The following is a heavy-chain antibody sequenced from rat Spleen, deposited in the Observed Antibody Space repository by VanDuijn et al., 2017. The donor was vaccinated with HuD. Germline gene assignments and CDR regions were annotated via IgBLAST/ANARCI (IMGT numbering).Heavy chain of an antibody. V-gene: IGHV4-2*01. CDR2: INKDSRTI. D-gene: IGHD4-3*01. CDR1: GFNFNDYW. CDR3: VREDFGVDY. Sequence: EVKLVESGGGLVQPGRSLKLSCAASGFNFNDYWMGWVRQAPGKGLEWIGEINKDSRTIKYTPSLKDKFTVSRDNAQNTLYLQMNKLGSEDTAIYYCVREDFGVDYWGQGVMVTVSS. J-gene: IGHJ2*01.